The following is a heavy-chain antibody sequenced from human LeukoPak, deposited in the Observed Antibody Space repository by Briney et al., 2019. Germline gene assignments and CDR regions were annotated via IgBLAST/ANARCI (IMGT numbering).Heavy chain of an antibody. D-gene: IGHD3-3*01. Sequence: GASVKVSCKASGYTFTSYDINWVRQATGQGLEWMGWMNPNSGNTGYAQKFQGRVTITRNTSISTAYMELSSLRSEDTAVYYCARARITIFGVVIWFDYWGQGTLVTVSS. CDR3: ARARITIFGVVIWFDY. J-gene: IGHJ4*02. CDR1: GYTFTSYD. CDR2: MNPNSGNT. V-gene: IGHV1-8*03.